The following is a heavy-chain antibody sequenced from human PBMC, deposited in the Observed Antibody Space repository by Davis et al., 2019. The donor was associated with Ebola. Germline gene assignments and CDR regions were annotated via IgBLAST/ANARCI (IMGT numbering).Heavy chain of an antibody. Sequence: ASVKVSCKASGYTFTSYYMHWVRQAPGQGLEWMGIINPSGGNTNYAQKLQGRVTMTTDTSTSTAYMELRSLRSDDTAVYYCARDTYLGINNWNYYVVDYWGQGTLVTVSS. CDR1: GYTFTSYY. CDR3: ARDTYLGINNWNYYVVDY. J-gene: IGHJ4*02. V-gene: IGHV1-46*01. D-gene: IGHD1-7*01. CDR2: INPSGGNT.